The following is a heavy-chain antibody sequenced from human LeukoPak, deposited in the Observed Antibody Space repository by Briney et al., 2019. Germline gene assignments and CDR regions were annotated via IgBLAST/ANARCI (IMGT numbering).Heavy chain of an antibody. V-gene: IGHV4-30-2*01. D-gene: IGHD6-13*01. Sequence: SETLSLTCAVSGGSISSGGYSWSWIRQPPGKGLEWIGYIYHSGSTYYNPSLKSRVTISVDRSKNQFSLKLSSVTAADTAVYYCARAQQLGXLGFQXWGQGTLVTVSS. J-gene: IGHJ1*01. CDR3: ARAQQLGXLGFQX. CDR2: IYHSGST. CDR1: GGSISSGGYS.